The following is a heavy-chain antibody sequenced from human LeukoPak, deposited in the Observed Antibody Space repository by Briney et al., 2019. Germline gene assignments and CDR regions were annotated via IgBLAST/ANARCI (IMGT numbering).Heavy chain of an antibody. CDR2: ISAYTGNT. J-gene: IGHJ4*02. CDR3: ARGTSVVLRFLEWLSTSGAFDY. CDR1: GYTFTSYG. Sequence: GASVKVSCKASGYTFTSYGISWVRQAPGQGLEWMGWISAYTGNTNYAQKLQGRVTMTTDTSTSTAYVELRSLRSEDTAVYYCARGTSVVLRFLEWLSTSGAFDYWGQGTLVTVSS. V-gene: IGHV1-18*01. D-gene: IGHD3-3*01.